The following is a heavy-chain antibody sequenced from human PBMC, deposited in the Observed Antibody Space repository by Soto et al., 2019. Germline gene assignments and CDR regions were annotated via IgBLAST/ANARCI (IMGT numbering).Heavy chain of an antibody. CDR1: GGPIRSYD. V-gene: IGHV4-59*01. Sequence: SEMHSLRRSVSGGPIRSYDGSWIRQPPGKGLEWIGYIYYSGSTNYNPSLKSRVTISVDTSKNQFSLKLSSVTAADTAVYYCARFYSSPWFDPWGQGTLVTVSS. D-gene: IGHD6-13*01. J-gene: IGHJ5*02. CDR2: IYYSGST. CDR3: ARFYSSPWFDP.